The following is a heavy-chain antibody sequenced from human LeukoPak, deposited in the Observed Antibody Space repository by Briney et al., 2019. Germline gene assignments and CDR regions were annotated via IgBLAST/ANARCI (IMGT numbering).Heavy chain of an antibody. D-gene: IGHD6-13*01. CDR3: AKDRGIAAAGTIGPPFDY. CDR1: GFXFSSYA. Sequence: GGSLRLSCAASGFXFSSYAISWVRQAPGKGLEWVSAISGSGGSTYYADSVKGRFTISRDNSKNTLYLQMNSLRAEDTAVYYCAKDRGIAAAGTIGPPFDYWGQGTLVTVSS. CDR2: ISGSGGST. V-gene: IGHV3-23*01. J-gene: IGHJ4*02.